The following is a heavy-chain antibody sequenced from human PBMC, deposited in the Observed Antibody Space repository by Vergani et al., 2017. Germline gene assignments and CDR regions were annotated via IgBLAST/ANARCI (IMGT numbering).Heavy chain of an antibody. V-gene: IGHV3-7*01. CDR2: IKQDGSEK. J-gene: IGHJ6*02. CDR1: GFTFSSYA. D-gene: IGHD4-23*01. Sequence: VQLVESGGGVFQPGRSLRLSCAASGFTFSSYAMHWVRQAPGKGLERVANIKQDGSEKYYVDSVKGRFTISRDNAKNSLYLQMNSLRAEDTAVYYCVRDRVSGMDVWGQGTTVTVSS. CDR3: VRDRVSGMDV.